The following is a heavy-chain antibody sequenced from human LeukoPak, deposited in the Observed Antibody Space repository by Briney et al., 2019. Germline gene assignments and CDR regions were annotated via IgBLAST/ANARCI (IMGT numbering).Heavy chain of an antibody. CDR3: AAGQSRWYFDY. V-gene: IGHV4-31*03. Sequence: SQTLSLTCTVSGGSISSGGYYWSWIRQHPGKGLEWIGYIYYSGSTYYNPSLKSRVTISVDTSKNQFSLKLSSVTAADTAVCYCAAGQSRWYFDYWGQGTLVTVSS. CDR2: IYYSGST. CDR1: GGSISSGGYY. J-gene: IGHJ4*02.